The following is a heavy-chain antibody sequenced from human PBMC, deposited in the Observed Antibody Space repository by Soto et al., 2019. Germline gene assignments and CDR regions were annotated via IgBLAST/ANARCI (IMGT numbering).Heavy chain of an antibody. Sequence: GGSLRLSCAASGFTFSNAWMNWVRQAPGKGLEWVGRIKSKTDGGTTDYAAPVKGRFTISRDDSKNTLYLQMNSLKTEDTAVYYCTTDYFYEGSPGIAAAGTQDFDYWGQGTLVTVSS. CDR1: GFTFSNAW. V-gene: IGHV3-15*07. J-gene: IGHJ4*02. CDR3: TTDYFYEGSPGIAAAGTQDFDY. CDR2: IKSKTDGGTT. D-gene: IGHD6-13*01.